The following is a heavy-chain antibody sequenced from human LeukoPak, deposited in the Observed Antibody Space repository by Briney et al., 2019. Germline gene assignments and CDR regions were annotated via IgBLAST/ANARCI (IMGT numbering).Heavy chain of an antibody. Sequence: GGSLRLSCAASGFTFSSYAMSWVRQAPGKGLEWVSVIYSGGSTYYADSVKGRFTISRDNSKNTLYLQMNSLRAEDTAVYYCARVRGQQLVQYYFDYWGQGTLVTVSS. V-gene: IGHV3-66*01. CDR1: GFTFSSYA. CDR3: ARVRGQQLVQYYFDY. J-gene: IGHJ4*02. CDR2: IYSGGST. D-gene: IGHD6-13*01.